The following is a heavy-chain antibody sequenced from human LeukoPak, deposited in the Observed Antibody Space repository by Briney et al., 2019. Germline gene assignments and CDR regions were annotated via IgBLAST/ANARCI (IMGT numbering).Heavy chain of an antibody. V-gene: IGHV3-23*01. CDR3: AKGGSSWSRWDY. D-gene: IGHD6-13*01. CDR1: GFTFSSHA. J-gene: IGHJ4*02. Sequence: GGSLRLSCAASGFTFSSHAMSWVRQAPGKGLEWVSIISGGGASTYYADSVQGRFTISRDNSKNTVYLQMNSLRDEDTAVYYCAKGGSSWSRWDYWGQGTLVTVSS. CDR2: ISGGGAST.